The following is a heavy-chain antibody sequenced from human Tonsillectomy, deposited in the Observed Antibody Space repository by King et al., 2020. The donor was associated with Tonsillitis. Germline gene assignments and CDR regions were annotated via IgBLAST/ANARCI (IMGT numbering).Heavy chain of an antibody. D-gene: IGHD2-2*01. V-gene: IGHV3-30*01. CDR1: GFTFSTYA. CDR3: ARVGGDCSSTSCYGNYYYYMDV. CDR2: ISYDGNNK. J-gene: IGHJ6*03. Sequence: VQLVESGGVVVQPGRSLRLSCAASGFTFSTYAIHWVRQAPGKGLEWVAVISYDGNNKYYADSVKGRFTISRDNSKNTLYLQMNSLRAEDTAVYYCARVGGDCSSTSCYGNYYYYMDVWGKGTTVTVSS.